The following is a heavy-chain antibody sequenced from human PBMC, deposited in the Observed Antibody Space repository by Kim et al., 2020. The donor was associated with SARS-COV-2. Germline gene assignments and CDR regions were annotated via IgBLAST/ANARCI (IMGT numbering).Heavy chain of an antibody. CDR2: ISSSSSYI. D-gene: IGHD3-9*01. Sequence: GGSLRLSCAASGFTFSSYSMYWVRQAPGKGLEWVSSISSSSSYIYYADSVKGRFTISRDNAKNSLYLQMNSLRAEDTAVYYCAKILTGYPIDYWGQGTLVTVSS. V-gene: IGHV3-21*01. J-gene: IGHJ4*02. CDR3: AKILTGYPIDY. CDR1: GFTFSSYS.